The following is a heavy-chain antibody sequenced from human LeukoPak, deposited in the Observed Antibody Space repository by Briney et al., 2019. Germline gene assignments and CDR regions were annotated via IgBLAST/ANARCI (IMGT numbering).Heavy chain of an antibody. CDR3: ARDRDSSPTPDAFDI. J-gene: IGHJ3*02. V-gene: IGHV1-69*13. D-gene: IGHD6-13*01. CDR1: GYTFTVHY. CDR2: IIPIFGTA. Sequence: SVKVACKASGYTFTVHYLHWLRQAPGQGLEWMGGIIPIFGTANYAQKFQGRVTITADESTSTAYMELSSLRSEDTAVYYCARDRDSSPTPDAFDIWGQGTMVTVSS.